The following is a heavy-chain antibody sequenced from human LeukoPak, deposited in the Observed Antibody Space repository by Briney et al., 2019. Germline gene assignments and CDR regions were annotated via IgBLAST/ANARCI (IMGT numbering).Heavy chain of an antibody. V-gene: IGHV1-18*04. J-gene: IGHJ4*02. CDR2: ISAYNGDT. Sequence: ASVKVSCKPSGYMFSNSYIHWVRQAPGQGLEWMGWISAYNGDTNYVQKLQGRVTMTTDTSTSTAYMELRSLTSDDTAVYYCARFRAGVGEPYGDYWGQGTLVTVSS. CDR3: ARFRAGVGEPYGDY. CDR1: GYMFSNSY. D-gene: IGHD3-10*01.